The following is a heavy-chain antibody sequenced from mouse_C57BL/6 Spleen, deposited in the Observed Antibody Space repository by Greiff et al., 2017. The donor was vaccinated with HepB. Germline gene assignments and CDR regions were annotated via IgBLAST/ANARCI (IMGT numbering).Heavy chain of an antibody. J-gene: IGHJ1*03. D-gene: IGHD2-5*01. V-gene: IGHV10-3*01. CDR3: VRGADYSSPWCFDV. CDR2: IRSKSSNYAT. CDR1: GFTFNTYA. Sequence: EVKLVESGGGLVQPKGSLKLSYAASGFTFNTYAMHWVRQAPGKGLEWVARIRSKSSNYATYYADSVKDRFTISRDDSQSMLYLQMNNLKTEDTAMYYCVRGADYSSPWCFDVWGTGTTVTVSS.